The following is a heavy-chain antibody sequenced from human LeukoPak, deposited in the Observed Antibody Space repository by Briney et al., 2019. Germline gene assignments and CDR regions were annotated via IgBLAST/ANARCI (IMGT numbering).Heavy chain of an antibody. CDR3: ARVGSYDRRGEYLDYMDV. V-gene: IGHV4-59*11. CDR1: GGSISSHY. Sequence: PSETLSLTCNVSGGSISSHYWNWIRQPPGKGLEWIGYIYHSGSTDYNPSLKSRVTISVDTSKRKFSLKLSSVTAADTAVYYCARVGSYDRRGEYLDYMDVWGKGTTVTVSS. J-gene: IGHJ6*03. D-gene: IGHD3-10*01. CDR2: IYHSGST.